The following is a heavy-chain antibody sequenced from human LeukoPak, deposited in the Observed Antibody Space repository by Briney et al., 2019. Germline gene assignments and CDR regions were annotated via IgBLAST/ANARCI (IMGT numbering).Heavy chain of an antibody. J-gene: IGHJ4*02. CDR2: INHSGST. V-gene: IGHV4-34*01. CDR1: GGSFSGYY. CDR3: ARGWNWLQPFDY. Sequence: SETLSLTXAVYGGSFSGYYWSWIRQPPGKGLEWIGEINHSGSTNYNPSLKSRVTISVDTSKNQFSLKLSSVTAADTAVYYCARGWNWLQPFDYWGQGTLVTVSS. D-gene: IGHD5-24*01.